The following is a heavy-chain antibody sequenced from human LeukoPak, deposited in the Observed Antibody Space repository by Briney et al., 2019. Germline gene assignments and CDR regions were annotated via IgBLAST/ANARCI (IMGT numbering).Heavy chain of an antibody. J-gene: IGHJ5*02. CDR2: INTNTGNP. Sequence: ASVKVSCKASGYTFTSYAMDWVRQAPGQGLEWMGWINTNTGNPTYAQGFTGRFVFSLDTSVSTAYLQISSLKAEGTAVYYCARSRWIAAATSWFDPWGQGTLVTVSS. D-gene: IGHD6-13*01. V-gene: IGHV7-4-1*02. CDR1: GYTFTSYA. CDR3: ARSRWIAAATSWFDP.